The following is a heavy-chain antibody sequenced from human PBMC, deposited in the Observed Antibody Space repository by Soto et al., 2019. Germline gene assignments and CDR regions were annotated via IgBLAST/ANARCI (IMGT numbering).Heavy chain of an antibody. CDR3: ARASNKRGNSYGPDY. CDR1: GGSFSGYY. D-gene: IGHD5-18*01. V-gene: IGHV4-34*01. Sequence: QVQLQQWGAGLLKPSETLSLTCAVYGGSFSGYYWTWLRQPPGKGLEWIGEINRSGSTNCNPSLKSRVTISVDTSKNQFSLKLSSVTAADTAVYYCARASNKRGNSYGPDYWGQGTLVTVSS. CDR2: INRSGST. J-gene: IGHJ4*02.